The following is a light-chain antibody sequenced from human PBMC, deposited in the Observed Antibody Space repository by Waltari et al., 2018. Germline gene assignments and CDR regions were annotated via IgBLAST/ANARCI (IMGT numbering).Light chain of an antibody. CDR3: ETWDSSLSAAV. CDR1: TSNIGPHY. Sequence: QSVLTQPPSVSAAPGQKVTISCSGSTSNIGPHYISWYQQLPGPAPKLLIYDNDNRPSGIPDRFSGSKSGASGTLDISGLQTGDEADYYCETWDSSLSAAVFGGGTRLTVL. V-gene: IGLV1-51*01. CDR2: DND. J-gene: IGLJ3*02.